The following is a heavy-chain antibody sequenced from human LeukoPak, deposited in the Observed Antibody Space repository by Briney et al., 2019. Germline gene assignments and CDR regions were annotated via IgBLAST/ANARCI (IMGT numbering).Heavy chain of an antibody. Sequence: GASVKVSCKASGYIFTSYGISWVRQAPGQGLEWMGWISVYNGNTNYPQRLQGRVTMTTDTSTTTAYMELRSLRSDDTAVYYCARGRQWLFNGAFDIWGQGTMVTVSS. V-gene: IGHV1-18*01. CDR2: ISVYNGNT. CDR1: GYIFTSYG. J-gene: IGHJ3*02. D-gene: IGHD6-19*01. CDR3: ARGRQWLFNGAFDI.